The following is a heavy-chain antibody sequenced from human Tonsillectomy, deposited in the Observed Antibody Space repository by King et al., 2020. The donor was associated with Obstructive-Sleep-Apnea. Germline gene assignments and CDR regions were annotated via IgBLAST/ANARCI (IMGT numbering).Heavy chain of an antibody. V-gene: IGHV3-23*04. D-gene: IGHD1-26*01. J-gene: IGHJ4*02. CDR3: AKLLIVGATVYYFDY. CDR2: ISGSSGST. CDR1: GFTFSSYA. Sequence: VQLVESGGGLVQPGGSLRLSCAASGFTFSSYAMSWVRQAPGKGLEWVSVISGSSGSTYYADSVKGRFTISSYNSKNTLYLQMNSLRAEDTAVYYCAKLLIVGATVYYFDYWGQGTLVTVSS.